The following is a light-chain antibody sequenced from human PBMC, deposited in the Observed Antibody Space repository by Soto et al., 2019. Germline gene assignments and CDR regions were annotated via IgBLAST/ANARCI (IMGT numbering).Light chain of an antibody. V-gene: IGKV3-11*01. Sequence: EIVLTQSPATLYLSPGERATLSCRASQSVSSYLAWYQQKPGQAPRLLIYDASNRATGIPARFSGGGSGTDFTLSISSLEPDDFAGYYCQQRSNWLFTFGHGNRVDIQ. CDR2: DAS. CDR3: QQRSNWLFT. CDR1: QSVSSY. J-gene: IGKJ3*01.